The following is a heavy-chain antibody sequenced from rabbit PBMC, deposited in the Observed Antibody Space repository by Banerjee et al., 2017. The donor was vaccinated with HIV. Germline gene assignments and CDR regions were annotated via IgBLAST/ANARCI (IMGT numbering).Heavy chain of an antibody. D-gene: IGHD8-1*01. V-gene: IGHV1S45*01. CDR1: GFSFSSSYD. J-gene: IGHJ6*01. CDR2: IYTGNGKT. Sequence: QEQLVESGGGLVQPGASLRLTCTASGFSFSSSYDMCWVRQAPGKGLEWIACIYTGNGKTYYASWAKGRFTISKTSSTTVTLQMTSLTVADTATYFCARDAGSSFSTYGMDLWGPGTLVTVS. CDR3: ARDAGSSFSTYGMDL.